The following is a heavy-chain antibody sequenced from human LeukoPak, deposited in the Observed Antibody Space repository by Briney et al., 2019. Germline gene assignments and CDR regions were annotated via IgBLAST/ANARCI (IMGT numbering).Heavy chain of an antibody. CDR3: ARASKVGSYDYYFNY. CDR2: IYYSGST. D-gene: IGHD3-16*01. Sequence: SETLFLTCTVSGGSISSYYWSWIRLPPGKGLEWIGYIYYSGSTNYNPSLKSRVTISVDTSKNQFSLKLSSVTAADTAVYYCARASKVGSYDYYFNYWGQGTLVTVSS. V-gene: IGHV4-59*01. CDR1: GGSISSYY. J-gene: IGHJ4*02.